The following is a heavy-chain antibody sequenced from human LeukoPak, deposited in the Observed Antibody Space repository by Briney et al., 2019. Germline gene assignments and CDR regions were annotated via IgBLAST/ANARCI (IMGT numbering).Heavy chain of an antibody. V-gene: IGHV3-30-3*01. CDR3: ASPVAVAGHGFDY. Sequence: PGGSLRLSCAASGFTFSSYAMHWVRQAPGKGLEWVAVISYDGSNKYYADSVKGRFTISRDNSKNTLYLQMNSLRAEDTAVYYCASPVAVAGHGFDYWGQGTLVTVSS. J-gene: IGHJ4*02. CDR1: GFTFSSYA. D-gene: IGHD6-19*01. CDR2: ISYDGSNK.